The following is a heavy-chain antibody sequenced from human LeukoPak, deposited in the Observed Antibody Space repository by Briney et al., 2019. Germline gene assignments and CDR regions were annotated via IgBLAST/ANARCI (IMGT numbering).Heavy chain of an antibody. CDR2: ISAYKGNT. CDR1: GYTFTSYG. D-gene: IGHD3-22*01. J-gene: IGHJ3*02. Sequence: ASVKVSCKASGYTFTSYGISWVRQAPGQGLEWMGWISAYKGNTNYAQKLQGRVTMTTDTSTSTAYMELRSLRSDDTAVYYCARERIPYDSSGYYLPDAFDIWGQGTMVTVSS. CDR3: ARERIPYDSSGYYLPDAFDI. V-gene: IGHV1-18*01.